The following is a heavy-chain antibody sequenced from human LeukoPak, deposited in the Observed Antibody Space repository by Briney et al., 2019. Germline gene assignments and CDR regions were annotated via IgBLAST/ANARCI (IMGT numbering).Heavy chain of an antibody. J-gene: IGHJ5*02. V-gene: IGHV4-39*01. D-gene: IGHD1-14*01. CDR3: AGLIRPGWFDP. CDR1: GASISSSTDY. CDR2: IYYSGST. Sequence: SETLSLTCTVSGASISSSTDYWGWIRQPPGKGLEWIANIYYSGSTYYNPSLKSRVTISVDTSKNQFSLKLSSVTAADTAVYYCAGLIRPGWFDPWGQGTLVTVSS.